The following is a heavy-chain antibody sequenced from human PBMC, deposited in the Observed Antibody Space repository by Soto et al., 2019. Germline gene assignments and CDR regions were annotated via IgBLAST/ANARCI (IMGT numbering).Heavy chain of an antibody. V-gene: IGHV3-23*01. Sequence: HPGGSLRLSCAASGFTFNNYAMAWVRQAPGKGLEWVSSIGHSGYSINYGDSVKGRFTISRDNSKNMLFLEMRGLRAEDTAAYYCARSDDKDILTGCYNWGQGVLVTVSS. CDR2: IGHSGYSI. CDR1: GFTFNNYA. CDR3: ARSDDKDILTGCYN. J-gene: IGHJ4*02. D-gene: IGHD3-9*01.